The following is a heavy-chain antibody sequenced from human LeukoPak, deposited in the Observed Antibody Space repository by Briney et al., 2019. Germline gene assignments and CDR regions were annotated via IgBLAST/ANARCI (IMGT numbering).Heavy chain of an antibody. J-gene: IGHJ6*02. CDR2: VHSSGSA. D-gene: IGHD5-18*01. CDR1: GGSISNYY. V-gene: IGHV4-59*01. Sequence: SETLSLTCTVSGGSISNYYWSWIRQPPGKGLEWVGFVHSSGSANYNPSLKSRVTISVDTSKNQFSLNLRSVTAAATAVYYCARGIPDVWGQGAAVTVAS. CDR3: ARGIPDV.